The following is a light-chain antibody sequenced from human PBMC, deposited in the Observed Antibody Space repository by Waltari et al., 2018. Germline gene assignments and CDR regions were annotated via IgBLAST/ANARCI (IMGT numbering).Light chain of an antibody. Sequence: QLVLTQSPSASASLGASVKLTCTLSSGHSTNVIAWLQKRPEKGPRYLMKVNSDGSDNKGDELPDRFSGYSSGAERYLTISSLQSEDEADYYCQTGGHGTWVFGGWTKLTVL. CDR2: VNSDGSD. J-gene: IGLJ3*02. CDR3: QTGGHGTWV. CDR1: SGHSTNV. V-gene: IGLV4-69*01.